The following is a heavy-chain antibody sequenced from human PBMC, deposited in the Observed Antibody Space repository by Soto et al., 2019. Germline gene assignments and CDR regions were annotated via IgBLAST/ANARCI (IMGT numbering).Heavy chain of an antibody. Sequence: SETLSLTCTVSGASISSYYWSWIRQPPGKGLEWMGFTYHRGTTNYNPSLKSRVTIVVDTSKNQFSLRLRSVTAADTAVYYCARYRREAVAGYTLDNWGQGILVTVSS. D-gene: IGHD6-13*01. CDR1: GASISSYY. CDR2: TYHRGTT. V-gene: IGHV4-59*13. J-gene: IGHJ4*02. CDR3: ARYRREAVAGYTLDN.